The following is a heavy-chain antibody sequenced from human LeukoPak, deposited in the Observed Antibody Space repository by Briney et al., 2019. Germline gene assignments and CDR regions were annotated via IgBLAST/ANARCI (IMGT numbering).Heavy chain of an antibody. CDR1: GFTFSGYG. J-gene: IGHJ4*02. V-gene: IGHV3-33*01. CDR3: AREVRGNYDRGFDY. D-gene: IGHD4-11*01. Sequence: GGSLRLSCAASGFTFSGYGMHWVRPAPGKGLEWVAVIWYDGSNKYYAESVKGGFTISRDNSKNTLYLQMNSLRAEDTAVYYCAREVRGNYDRGFDYWGQGTLVTVSS. CDR2: IWYDGSNK.